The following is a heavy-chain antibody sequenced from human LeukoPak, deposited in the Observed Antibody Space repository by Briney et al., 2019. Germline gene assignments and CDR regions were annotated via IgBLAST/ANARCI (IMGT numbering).Heavy chain of an antibody. J-gene: IGHJ3*02. CDR1: GDSISSYY. D-gene: IGHD6-13*01. Sequence: SETLSLTCTVSGDSISSYYWSWIRQPPGKGLEWIGYIYYSGSTKYNPSLKSRVTISVDTSKNQFSMKLSSVTAADTAVYYCARHKGAYSSSWYFAFDIWGQGTMVTVSS. CDR2: IYYSGST. CDR3: ARHKGAYSSSWYFAFDI. V-gene: IGHV4-59*08.